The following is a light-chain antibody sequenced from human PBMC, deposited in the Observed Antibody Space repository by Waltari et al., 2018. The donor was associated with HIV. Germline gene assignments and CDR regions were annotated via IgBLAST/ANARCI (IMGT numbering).Light chain of an antibody. Sequence: QSVLTQPPSASGTPGQGVTISCSGRNSNAGRHSVCWYRQLPGTAPKLLIYDNDKRPSGVSARFSGSKSGTSASLAISGLRSDDEADYYCSAWDDSLSVVVFGGGTKLTVL. CDR2: DND. V-gene: IGLV1-47*01. CDR3: SAWDDSLSVVV. CDR1: NSNAGRHS. J-gene: IGLJ3*02.